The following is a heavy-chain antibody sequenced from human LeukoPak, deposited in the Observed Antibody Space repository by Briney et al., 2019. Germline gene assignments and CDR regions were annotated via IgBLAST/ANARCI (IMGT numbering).Heavy chain of an antibody. D-gene: IGHD3-3*01. V-gene: IGHV3-23*01. J-gene: IGHJ3*02. CDR2: ISGSGGST. CDR1: GFTFSSYA. Sequence: AGGSLRLSCAASGFTFSSYAMSWVRQAPGKGLEWVSAISGSGGSTYYADSVKGRFTISRDNSKNTLYLQMNSLRAEDTAVYYCAKDVGFLYDFWSGTPSAFDIWGQGTMVTVSS. CDR3: AKDVGFLYDFWSGTPSAFDI.